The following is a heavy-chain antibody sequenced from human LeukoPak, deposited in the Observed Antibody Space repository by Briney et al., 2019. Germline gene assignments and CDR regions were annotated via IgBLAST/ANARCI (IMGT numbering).Heavy chain of an antibody. D-gene: IGHD6-19*01. J-gene: IGHJ2*01. CDR1: GGSISFYY. CDR2: IYYSGTS. V-gene: IGHV4-59*08. Sequence: KPSETLSLTCTVSGGSISFYYWSWIRQPPGKGLGWVGYIYYSGTSNYNPSLKSRVTISVDTSKNQFSLKLSSVTAADTAVYYCARRHSSGWSFDLWGRGTLVTVSS. CDR3: ARRHSSGWSFDL.